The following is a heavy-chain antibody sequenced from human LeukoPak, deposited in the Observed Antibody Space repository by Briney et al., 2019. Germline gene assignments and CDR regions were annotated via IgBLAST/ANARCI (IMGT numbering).Heavy chain of an antibody. Sequence: GASVKVSCKASGYTFTSYGISWVRQAPGQGLEWMGWISAYNGNTNYAQKLQGRVTMTTDTSTSTAYMELRSLRSDDTAVYYCASSTTVVTPEAFDIWGQGTMVTVSS. CDR1: GYTFTSYG. CDR3: ASSTTVVTPEAFDI. V-gene: IGHV1-18*01. CDR2: ISAYNGNT. D-gene: IGHD4-23*01. J-gene: IGHJ3*02.